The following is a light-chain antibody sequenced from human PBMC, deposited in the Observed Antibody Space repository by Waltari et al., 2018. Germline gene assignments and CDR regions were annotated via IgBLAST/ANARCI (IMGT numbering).Light chain of an antibody. Sequence: QSVLTQPPSASGTPGQRVTISCSGSNSNIGSDNVYWYQHLPGAAPKLLIYKNKTGTAGIPERFAGTKVGTSTPLAISGLRSGDDGDYYCVGWDASLSGYVFGTGTKVTVL. CDR3: VGWDASLSGYV. CDR1: NSNIGSDN. CDR2: KNK. V-gene: IGLV1-47*01. J-gene: IGLJ1*01.